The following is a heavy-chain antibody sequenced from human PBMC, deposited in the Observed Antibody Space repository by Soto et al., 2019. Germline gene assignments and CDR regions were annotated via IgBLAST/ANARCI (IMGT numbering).Heavy chain of an antibody. CDR3: VRTARQGAVAPHWFDR. J-gene: IGHJ5*02. V-gene: IGHV4-30-4*01. CDR1: GGSISSGGYY. D-gene: IGHD2-21*02. Sequence: ASETLSLTCTVSGGSISSGGYYWSWIRQAPGKGLEWIGYVYYTGSTYYNPSLMSRLTISVDTSKNQFSLKLTSVTAAETAVYYCVRTARQGAVAPHWFDRWGQGTQVTVSS. CDR2: VYYTGST.